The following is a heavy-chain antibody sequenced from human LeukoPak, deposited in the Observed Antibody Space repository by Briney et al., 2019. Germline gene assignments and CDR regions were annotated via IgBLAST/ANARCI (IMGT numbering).Heavy chain of an antibody. CDR3: AKDYSSVVVTVNWFDP. CDR1: GYTFSDHG. D-gene: IGHD2-21*02. J-gene: IGHJ5*02. CDR2: IWSTGTNG. V-gene: IGHV3-33*06. Sequence: GGSLRLSCAASGYTFSDHGMHWVRQAPGKGLEWVTMIWSTGTNGFYADSVKGRFTISRDNSKNTLYLQMNSLRAEDTAVYYCAKDYSSVVVTVNWFDPWGQGTLVTVSS.